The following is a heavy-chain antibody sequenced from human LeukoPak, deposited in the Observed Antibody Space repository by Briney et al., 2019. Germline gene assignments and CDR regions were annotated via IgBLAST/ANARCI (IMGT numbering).Heavy chain of an antibody. V-gene: IGHV1-46*01. CDR1: GYTFTSYY. CDR3: ARLDYGGNLEFDY. Sequence: GASVTGSCKASGYTFTSYYMHWVRQAPGQGLEWMGIINPSGGSTSYAQKFQGRVTMTRDTSTSTVYMELSSLRSEDTAVYYCARLDYGGNLEFDYWGQGTLVTVSS. D-gene: IGHD4-23*01. J-gene: IGHJ4*02. CDR2: INPSGGST.